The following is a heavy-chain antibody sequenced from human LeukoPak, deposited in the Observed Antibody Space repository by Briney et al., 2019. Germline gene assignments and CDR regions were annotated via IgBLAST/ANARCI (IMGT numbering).Heavy chain of an antibody. CDR3: ARDRDDSSGYNPSDD. V-gene: IGHV3-30-3*01. J-gene: IGHJ4*01. D-gene: IGHD3-22*01. CDR1: GFTFSTYA. CDR2: TSFDESNK. Sequence: PGGSLRLSCAASGFTFSTYAMHWVRQAPGKGLEWVAFTSFDESNKFYADSVEGRFTISRDNSKNTLNLQMNSLRVEDTAVYHCARDRDDSSGYNPSDDWGQGTLVTVSS.